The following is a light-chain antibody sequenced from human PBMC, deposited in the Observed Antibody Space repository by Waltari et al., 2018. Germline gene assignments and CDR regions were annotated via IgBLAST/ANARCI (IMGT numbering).Light chain of an antibody. CDR1: SSNLRNYY. Sequence: QSLLTQPPSVSPAPGQKVPISCSGRSSNLRNYYVSCYLHPPGTAPKLLIYDNEQRPSGIPDRFSGSKSGTSATLVITVLQTGDEADYFCGTWDNSLSSGGVFGTGTKVTVL. CDR3: GTWDNSLSSGGV. CDR2: DNE. J-gene: IGLJ1*01. V-gene: IGLV1-51*01.